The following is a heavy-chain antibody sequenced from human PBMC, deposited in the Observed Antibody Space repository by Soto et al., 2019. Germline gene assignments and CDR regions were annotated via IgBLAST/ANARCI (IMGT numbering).Heavy chain of an antibody. CDR2: IIPVFGRP. CDR3: AREGSGYNL. D-gene: IGHD5-12*01. V-gene: IGHV1-69*13. J-gene: IGHJ1*01. Sequence: SVKVSCKASGGGFSSFGISWVRQAPGQGLEWMGGIIPVFGRPNYAQRFRGRLTITADESTNTVYLELIDLRSEDKDVYYCAREGSGYNLWGQGTQVTVSS. CDR1: GGGFSSFG.